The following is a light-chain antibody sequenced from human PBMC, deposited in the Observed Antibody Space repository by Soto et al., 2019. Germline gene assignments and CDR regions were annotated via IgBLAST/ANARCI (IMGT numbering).Light chain of an antibody. CDR3: SLYTTDSTYV. J-gene: IGLJ1*01. CDR2: EVN. CDR1: SSDFNNYNR. V-gene: IGLV2-18*01. Sequence: QSVLTQPPSVSGSPGQSVTISCTGSSSDFNNYNRVSWYQRPPGTGPKLIIYEVNNRPSGVPDRFSGSKSGNTASLTISGLPAEDEAEYYCSLYTTDSTYVFGPGTKVTVL.